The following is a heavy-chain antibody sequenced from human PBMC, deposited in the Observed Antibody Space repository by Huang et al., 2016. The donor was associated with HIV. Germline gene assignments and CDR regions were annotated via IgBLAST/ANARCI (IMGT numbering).Heavy chain of an antibody. CDR2: INHSGST. D-gene: IGHD3-16*01. J-gene: IGHJ3*02. CDR3: ASLWMLGAYAFDI. CDR1: GGSFSGYY. V-gene: IGHV4-34*01. Sequence: QVQLQQWGAGLLKPSETLSLTCAVYGGSFSGYYWSWIRQPPGKGLEWIGEINHSGSTHYNPSLKIRLIISVDTSKNQFSLKLTSVTAADTAVYYCASLWMLGAYAFDIWGQGTMVTVSS.